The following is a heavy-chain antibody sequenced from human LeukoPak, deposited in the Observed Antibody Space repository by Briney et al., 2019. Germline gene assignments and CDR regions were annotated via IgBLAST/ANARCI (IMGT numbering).Heavy chain of an antibody. V-gene: IGHV4-4*02. Sequence: SETLSLTCAVSGDSVSSINWWSWVRQPPGKGLEWIGEIHHSGSTNYNASLRSRVTTSVDRAKNQFSLRLSSVTAADTAVYYCARNYCNGDTCYSSLDYWGQGTLVTVSS. J-gene: IGHJ4*02. CDR2: IHHSGST. CDR3: ARNYCNGDTCYSSLDY. D-gene: IGHD2-15*01. CDR1: GDSVSSINW.